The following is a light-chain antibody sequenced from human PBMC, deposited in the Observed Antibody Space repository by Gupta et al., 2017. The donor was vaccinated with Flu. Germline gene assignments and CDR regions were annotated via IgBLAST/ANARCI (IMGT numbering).Light chain of an antibody. CDR1: QSVSNNY. CDR2: GAS. CDR3: QQDGTSPQT. J-gene: IGKJ1*01. V-gene: IGKV3-20*01. Sequence: DIVLTQSPGTLSLSPGERVTLSCRASQSVSNNYLAWYQQKPGQAPRLLIAGASNRATASPDRFSGSGSGTDFTLTISGLQPADSAVYYCQQDGTSPQTFGQGTKVEIK.